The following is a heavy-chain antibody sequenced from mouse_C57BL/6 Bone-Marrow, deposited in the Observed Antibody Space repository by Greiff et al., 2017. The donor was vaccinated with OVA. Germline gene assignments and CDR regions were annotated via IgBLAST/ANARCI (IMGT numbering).Heavy chain of an antibody. V-gene: IGHV1-69*01. J-gene: IGHJ3*01. Sequence: VQLQQSGAELVMPGASVKLSCKASGYTFTSYWMHWVKQRPGQGLEWIGEIDPSDSYTNYNQKFKGKSTLTVDKSSSTAYMQLSSLTSEDSAVYYCATYDGFAWFAYWGQGTRVTVSA. CDR1: GYTFTSYW. CDR2: IDPSDSYT. D-gene: IGHD2-3*01. CDR3: ATYDGFAWFAY.